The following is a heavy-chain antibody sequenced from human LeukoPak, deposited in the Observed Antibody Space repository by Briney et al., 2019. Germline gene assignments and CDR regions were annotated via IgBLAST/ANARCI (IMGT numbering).Heavy chain of an antibody. CDR1: GFTFSSYA. CDR3: AEDLHVRSSSTVTTGGVDS. V-gene: IGHV3-23*01. CDR2: ISNSAGNA. D-gene: IGHD4-17*01. J-gene: IGHJ4*02. Sequence: SGGSLRLSCVASGFTFSSYAMSWVRKTPGKGLEWVSVISNSAGNAYYADSVKGRFTISRDNSKNTLYLQMNSLRAEDTAVYYCAEDLHVRSSSTVTTGGVDSWGQGTLVTVSS.